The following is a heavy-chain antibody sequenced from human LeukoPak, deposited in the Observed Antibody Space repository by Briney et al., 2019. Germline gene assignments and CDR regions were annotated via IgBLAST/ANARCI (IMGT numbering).Heavy chain of an antibody. Sequence: SSVKVSCKASGATFSSYAISWVRQAPGQGLEWMGGIIPIFGTANYAQKFQGRVTITADESTSTAYMELSSLRSEDTAVYYCARGGEGYCSSTSCRVPFDYWGQGTLVTVSS. CDR3: ARGGEGYCSSTSCRVPFDY. CDR2: IIPIFGTA. D-gene: IGHD2-2*01. V-gene: IGHV1-69*01. J-gene: IGHJ4*02. CDR1: GATFSSYA.